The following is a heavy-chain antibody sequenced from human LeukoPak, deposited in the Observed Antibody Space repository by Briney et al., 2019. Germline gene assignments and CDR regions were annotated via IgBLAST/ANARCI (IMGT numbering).Heavy chain of an antibody. J-gene: IGHJ6*03. Sequence: PGGSLRLSCAASGLTFSSYLMSWVRQAPGKGLEWVANIKQDGSEKYYVDSVKGRFTISRDNAKNSLHLQMNSLRAEDTAVYYCARSYCSGGSCYYYYYYMDVWGKGTTVTVSS. CDR2: IKQDGSEK. CDR1: GLTFSSYL. D-gene: IGHD2-15*01. V-gene: IGHV3-7*01. CDR3: ARSYCSGGSCYYYYYYMDV.